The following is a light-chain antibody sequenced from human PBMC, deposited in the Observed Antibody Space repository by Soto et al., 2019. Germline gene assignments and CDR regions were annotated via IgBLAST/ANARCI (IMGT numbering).Light chain of an antibody. J-gene: IGKJ1*01. CDR2: AAS. CDR1: QNINNF. V-gene: IGKV1-39*01. CDR3: QQSYRTPWT. Sequence: DIQMTQSPSSLSVSVGDRVTITCRASQNINNFLNWYQQKPGNAPKLLISAASTLQTGVPSRFSGGGSGTDFSLTSSSLQPGDVASYYCQQSYRTPWTFGQGTRVDIK.